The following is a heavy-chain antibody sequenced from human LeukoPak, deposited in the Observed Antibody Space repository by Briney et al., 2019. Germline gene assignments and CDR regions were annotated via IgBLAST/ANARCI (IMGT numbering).Heavy chain of an antibody. J-gene: IGHJ4*02. Sequence: KPSETLSLTCSVSGGSISSHFWSWIRQPPGKGLEWIGNIYNGGTTNHNPSLKSGVTISLDTSKNQLSLQLTSVTAAATAVYYCTKATQWPAFDYWGRGTLVTVSS. CDR3: TKATQWPAFDY. CDR1: GGSISSHF. D-gene: IGHD6-19*01. CDR2: IYNGGTT. V-gene: IGHV4-59*11.